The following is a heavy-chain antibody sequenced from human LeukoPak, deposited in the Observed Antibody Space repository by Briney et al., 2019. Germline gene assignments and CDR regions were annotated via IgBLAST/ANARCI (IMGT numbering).Heavy chain of an antibody. Sequence: ASVKVSCMASGYTFTGYYMHWVRQAPGQGLEWMGWINPNSGGTNYAQKFQGRVTMTRDTSISTAYMELSRLRSDDTAVYYCARVSGSYYNVKPYSDYWGQGTLVTVSS. D-gene: IGHD3-10*01. J-gene: IGHJ4*02. V-gene: IGHV1-2*02. CDR1: GYTFTGYY. CDR3: ARVSGSYYNVKPYSDY. CDR2: INPNSGGT.